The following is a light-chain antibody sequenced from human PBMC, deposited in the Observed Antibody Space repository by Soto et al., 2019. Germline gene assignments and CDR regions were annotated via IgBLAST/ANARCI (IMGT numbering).Light chain of an antibody. CDR1: QSVLYSSNNKNY. CDR2: WAS. J-gene: IGKJ3*01. V-gene: IGKV4-1*01. Sequence: DIVMTQSPDSLAVTLGERATINCKSSQSVLYSSNNKNYLAWYQQKPGQPPKLLIYWASTRESGVPDRFSGNGSGTDFTLTISSLQAEDVAVYYCQQYYSTPSFGPGTKVDIK. CDR3: QQYYSTPS.